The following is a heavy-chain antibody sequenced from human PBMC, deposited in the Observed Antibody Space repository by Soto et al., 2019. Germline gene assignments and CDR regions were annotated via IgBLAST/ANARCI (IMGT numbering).Heavy chain of an antibody. CDR1: GYSFTSYW. V-gene: IGHV5-51*01. Sequence: GESLKISCKGSGYSFTSYWIGWVRQMPGKGLEWMGIIYPGDSDTRYSPSFQGQVTISADKSISTAYLQWSSLKASDTAMHYCLTVDFWSDLLQYFDYWGQGTLVTVSS. CDR3: LTVDFWSDLLQYFDY. D-gene: IGHD3-3*01. CDR2: IYPGDSDT. J-gene: IGHJ4*02.